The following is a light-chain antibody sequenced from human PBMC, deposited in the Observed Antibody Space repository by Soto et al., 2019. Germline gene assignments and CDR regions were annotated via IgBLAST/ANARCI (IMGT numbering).Light chain of an antibody. J-gene: IGLJ2*01. V-gene: IGLV1-44*01. CDR1: NSNIGSHT. CDR3: ATWDDSLNGL. Sequence: QSVLTQPPSASGTPGQRVTTSCSGSNSNIGSHTVNWYQHLPGTAPKLLIYSDNQRPSGVPDRFSGSKSGTSASLAISGLQSEDEADYYCATWDDSLNGLFGGGTKLTVL. CDR2: SDN.